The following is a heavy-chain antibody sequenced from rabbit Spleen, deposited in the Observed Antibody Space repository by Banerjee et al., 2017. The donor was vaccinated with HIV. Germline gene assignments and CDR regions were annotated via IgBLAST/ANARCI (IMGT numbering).Heavy chain of an antibody. J-gene: IGHJ4*01. D-gene: IGHD4-1*01. V-gene: IGHV1S40*01. CDR3: ARETSSGWGVVSYYFNL. Sequence: QSLEESGGDLVKPGASLTLTCAASGFSFSSRYYICWVRQAPGKGLEWIACIDSGSSGDTGYATWAKSRFTISKTSSTTVTLQMTSLTAADTATYFCARETSSGWGVVSYYFNLWGQGTLVTVS. CDR2: IDSGSSGDT. CDR1: GFSFSSRYY.